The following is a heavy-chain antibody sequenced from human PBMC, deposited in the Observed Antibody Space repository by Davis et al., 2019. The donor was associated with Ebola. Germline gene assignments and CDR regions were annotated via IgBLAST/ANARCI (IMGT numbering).Heavy chain of an antibody. CDR1: GFTFSSYA. CDR2: ISYDGSNK. D-gene: IGHD6-19*01. J-gene: IGHJ3*02. V-gene: IGHV3-30-3*01. CDR3: ARESGGEQWLVQIGADAFDI. Sequence: GESLKISCAASGFTFSSYAMHWVRQAPGKGLEWVAVISYDGSNKYYADSVKGRFTISRDNSKNTLYLQMNSLRAEDTAVYYCARESGGEQWLVQIGADAFDIWGQGTMVTVSS.